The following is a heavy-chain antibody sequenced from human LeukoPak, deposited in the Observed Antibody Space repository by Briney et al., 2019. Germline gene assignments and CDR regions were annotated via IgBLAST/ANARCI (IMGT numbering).Heavy chain of an antibody. CDR1: GFAFSSYA. Sequence: PGGSLRLSCAASGFAFSSYAMSWVRQAPGKGLEWVSAISGSGGSTYYADSVKGRFTISRDNSKNTLYLQMNSLRAEDTAVYYCAKGPLGSGWYCDYWGQGTLVTVSS. CDR2: ISGSGGST. V-gene: IGHV3-23*01. J-gene: IGHJ4*02. CDR3: AKGPLGSGWYCDY. D-gene: IGHD6-19*01.